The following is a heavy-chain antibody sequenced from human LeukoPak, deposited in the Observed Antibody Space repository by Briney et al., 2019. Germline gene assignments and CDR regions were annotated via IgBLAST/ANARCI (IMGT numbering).Heavy chain of an antibody. D-gene: IGHD2-2*01. V-gene: IGHV1-69*05. CDR2: IIPIFGTA. Sequence: SLKVSCKAFGGTFSSYAISWVRQAPGQGLEWMGGIIPIFGTANYAQKFQGRVTITTGESTSTAYMELSSLRSEDTAVYYCAIRYCSSTSCSPEDAFDIWGQGTMVTVSS. CDR1: GGTFSSYA. CDR3: AIRYCSSTSCSPEDAFDI. J-gene: IGHJ3*02.